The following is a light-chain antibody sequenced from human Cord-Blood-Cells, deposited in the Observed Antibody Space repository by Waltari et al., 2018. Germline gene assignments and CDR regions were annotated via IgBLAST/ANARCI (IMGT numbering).Light chain of an antibody. V-gene: IGLV2-8*01. CDR2: EVS. J-gene: IGLJ2*01. CDR3: SSYAGSNNFVV. Sequence: QSALTQPPSASGSPGQSVTISCTGTSSDVGGYNYVSWHQQHPGKAPNLLIYEVSKRPSGVPDRFSGSKSGNTASRTVSGLQAEDEADYYCSSYAGSNNFVVFGGGTKLTVL. CDR1: SSDVGGYNY.